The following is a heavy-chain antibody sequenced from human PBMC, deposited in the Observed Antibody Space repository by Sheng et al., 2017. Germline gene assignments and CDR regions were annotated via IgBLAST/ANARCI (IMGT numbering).Heavy chain of an antibody. CDR1: GFTFSSTW. CDR3: ARDQVYSPRE. Sequence: EVQLVESGGDLVQPGESLRLSCAASGFTFSSTWIHWVRQSPWRGLMWVSHINSDGSSTNYADSVKGRFTVSRDNAKNTAYLQMNNLRAEDTAVYYCARDQVYSPREWGQGSLVTV. CDR2: INSDGSST. J-gene: IGHJ4*02. D-gene: IGHD6-13*01. V-gene: IGHV3-74*01.